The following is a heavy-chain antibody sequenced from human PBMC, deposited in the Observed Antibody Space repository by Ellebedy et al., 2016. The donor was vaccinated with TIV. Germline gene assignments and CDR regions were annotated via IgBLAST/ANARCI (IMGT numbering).Heavy chain of an antibody. CDR3: ARGPNYYYMDV. J-gene: IGHJ6*03. CDR2: IVPALGLA. CDR1: GGTFNNYA. V-gene: IGHV1-69*10. Sequence: ASVKVSCKASGGTFNNYALNWVRQAPGQGLEWMGGIVPALGLANYAQRFRGRVTITADTSTSTAYMELSSLRSEDTAFYYCARGPNYYYMDVWGKGTTVTVSS.